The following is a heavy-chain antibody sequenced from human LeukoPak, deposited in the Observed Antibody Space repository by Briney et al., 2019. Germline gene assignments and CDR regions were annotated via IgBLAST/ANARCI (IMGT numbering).Heavy chain of an antibody. CDR1: GGSISNYH. CDR2: ISHSGFT. J-gene: IGHJ4*02. D-gene: IGHD6-19*01. V-gene: IGHV4-38-2*02. CDR3: ASSPRGGAVAGHYYFDF. Sequence: PSETLSLTCTVSGGSISNYHWGWIRQPPGKGLEWIGIISHSGFTYYNPSLKSRVTISVDTSKNQFSLMLNSVTAADTAVYYCASSPRGGAVAGHYYFDFWGQGTLVTVSS.